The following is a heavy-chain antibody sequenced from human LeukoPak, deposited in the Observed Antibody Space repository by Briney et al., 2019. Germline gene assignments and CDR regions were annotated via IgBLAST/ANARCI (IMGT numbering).Heavy chain of an antibody. J-gene: IGHJ4*02. Sequence: GGSLRLSCAASGFTFSSYGMHWVRQAPGKGLEWVAFIRYDGSNKYYADTVKGRFTISRDNSKNTLYLQMNSLRAEDTAVYYCAKCRGYYDSSGYYLYWGQGTLVTVSS. D-gene: IGHD3-22*01. CDR1: GFTFSSYG. CDR3: AKCRGYYDSSGYYLY. V-gene: IGHV3-30*02. CDR2: IRYDGSNK.